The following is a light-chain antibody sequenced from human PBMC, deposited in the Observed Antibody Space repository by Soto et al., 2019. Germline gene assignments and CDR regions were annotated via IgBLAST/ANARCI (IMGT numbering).Light chain of an antibody. J-gene: IGKJ1*01. CDR2: KAS. Sequence: DIQMTQSPSTLSASVGDRVTITCRASESIDSWLAWHQQKPGRAPKLLISKASSLESGVPSRFSGSGFGTEFTLTISSLKPDDFATYYCQQYNSYRAFGQGTK. CDR1: ESIDSW. CDR3: QQYNSYRA. V-gene: IGKV1-5*03.